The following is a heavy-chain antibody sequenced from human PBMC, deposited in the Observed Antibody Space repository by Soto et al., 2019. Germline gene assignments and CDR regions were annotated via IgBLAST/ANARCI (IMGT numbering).Heavy chain of an antibody. CDR1: AGSFSDNY. V-gene: IGHV4-34*01. Sequence: PSETLSLTCAVYAGSFSDNYWSWIRQPPGKGLEWIGEINQSGSTNCSPSLKSRVTISVDTSKNQFSLKLTSVTAADTAVYYCARGLTYCSSTTCAETRFDPWGQGTLVTVSS. D-gene: IGHD2-2*01. CDR3: ARGLTYCSSTTCAETRFDP. J-gene: IGHJ5*02. CDR2: INQSGST.